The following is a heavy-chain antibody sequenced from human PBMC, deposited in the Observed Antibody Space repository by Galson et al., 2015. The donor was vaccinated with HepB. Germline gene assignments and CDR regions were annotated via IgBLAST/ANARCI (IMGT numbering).Heavy chain of an antibody. D-gene: IGHD6-25*01. CDR1: GYSFTSYC. CDR3: ARPPSRAAAAY. CDR2: IDPSNSYT. V-gene: IGHV5-10-1*01. Sequence: QSGAEVKKPGESLRISCKGSGYSFTSYCITWVRQMPGRGLEWMGTIDPSNSYTNSSPSFQGHVTISADKSISTAYLQWSSLKASDSGMYYCARPPSRAAAAYWGQGTLVTVSS. J-gene: IGHJ4*02.